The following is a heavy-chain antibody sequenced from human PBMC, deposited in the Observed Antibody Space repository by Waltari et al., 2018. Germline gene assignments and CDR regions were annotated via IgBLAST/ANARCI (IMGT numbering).Heavy chain of an antibody. J-gene: IGHJ6*02. D-gene: IGHD1-20*01. CDR2: INTNTGNP. Sequence: QVQLVQSGSELKKPGASVKVSCKASGYTFTSYAMNWVRKAPGQGLEWMGWINTNTGNPTYAQGFTGRFVFSLDTSVSTAYLQISSLKAEDTAVYYCARPPFLNWNDGGNGMDVWGQGTTVTVSS. CDR1: GYTFTSYA. CDR3: ARPPFLNWNDGGNGMDV. V-gene: IGHV7-4-1*02.